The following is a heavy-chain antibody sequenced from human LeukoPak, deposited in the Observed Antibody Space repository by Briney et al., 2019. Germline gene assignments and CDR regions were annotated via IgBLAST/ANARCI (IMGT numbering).Heavy chain of an antibody. D-gene: IGHD3-10*01. CDR3: ARVGLWFGELKDRYFDY. CDR2: IYHSGST. CDR1: GYSISSDYY. Sequence: SETLSLTCTVSGYSISSDYYWGWIRQPPGKGLEWVGCIYHSGSTYYNPSLKSRVTISADTSKNQFSLKLTSVTAADTAVYYCARVGLWFGELKDRYFDYWGQGALVTVSS. V-gene: IGHV4-38-2*02. J-gene: IGHJ4*02.